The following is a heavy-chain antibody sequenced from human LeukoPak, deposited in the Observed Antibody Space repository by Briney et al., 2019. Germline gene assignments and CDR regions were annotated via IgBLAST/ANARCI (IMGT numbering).Heavy chain of an antibody. CDR1: GFTFDDYA. D-gene: IGHD2-2*01. CDR2: ISWNSGNI. V-gene: IGHV3-9*03. Sequence: GRSLRLSCAASGFTFDDYAMHWVRQAPGKGLEWVSGISWNSGNIDYADSVKGRFTISRDNAKNSLYLQMNSLRTEDMAVYYCVQDSYAISSSGSTFASWGQGTLVTVSS. J-gene: IGHJ4*02. CDR3: VQDSYAISSSGSTFAS.